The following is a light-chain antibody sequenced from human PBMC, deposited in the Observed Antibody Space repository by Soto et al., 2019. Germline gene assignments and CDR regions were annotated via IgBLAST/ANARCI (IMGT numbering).Light chain of an antibody. J-gene: IGKJ4*01. CDR1: QSVSSN. CDR3: HQYNNWHPLT. V-gene: IGKV3-15*01. CDR2: GAS. Sequence: EIVMTQSPATLSVSPGERATLSCRASQSVSSNLAWYQQKPGQAPRLLIYGASTRATGLPARFSGSGSGTEFTITISSLQSEDFAVYYCHQYNNWHPLTFGGGSKVEIK.